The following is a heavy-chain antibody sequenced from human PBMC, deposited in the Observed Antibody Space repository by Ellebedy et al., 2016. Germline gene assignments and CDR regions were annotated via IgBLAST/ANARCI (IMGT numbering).Heavy chain of an antibody. CDR3: ARGVVVTAIRGYYYYYGMDV. J-gene: IGHJ6*02. D-gene: IGHD2-21*02. CDR1: GGSFSGYY. CDR2: IYYSGST. V-gene: IGHV4-59*01. Sequence: SETLSLXXAVYGGSFSGYYWSWIRQPPGKGLEWIGYIYYSGSTNYNPSLKSRVTISVDTSKNQFSLKLSSVTAADTAVYYCARGVVVTAIRGYYYYYGMDVWGQGTTVTVSS.